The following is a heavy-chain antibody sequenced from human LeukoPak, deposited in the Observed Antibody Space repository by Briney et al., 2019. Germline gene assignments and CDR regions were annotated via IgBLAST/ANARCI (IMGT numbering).Heavy chain of an antibody. J-gene: IGHJ4*02. V-gene: IGHV3-7*01. CDR3: VSGFLQWLY. CDR2: TNPDGSIK. D-gene: IGHD3-3*01. Sequence: TGGSLRLSCAASGFIFGGYWMSWVRQAPGRGLEWVANTNPDGSIKYYVDSVNGRFTISRDNAKNSLYLQTNSLRAEDTAVYYCVSGFLQWLYWGQGTLVTVSS. CDR1: GFIFGGYW.